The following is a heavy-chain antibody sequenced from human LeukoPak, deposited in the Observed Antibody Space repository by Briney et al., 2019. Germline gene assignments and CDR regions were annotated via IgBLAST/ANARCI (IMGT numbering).Heavy chain of an antibody. V-gene: IGHV3-7*01. CDR3: AVYTTPHY. J-gene: IGHJ4*02. D-gene: IGHD1-26*01. CDR1: GFTFSSNW. CDR2: IKRDGSEK. Sequence: PGGSLRLSCAASGFTFSSNWMSWVRQAPGKGLEWVANIKRDGSEKYYVDSVKGRFTISRDNAKNTLYLQMNSLRAEDTAVYYCAVYTTPHYWGQGTLVTVSS.